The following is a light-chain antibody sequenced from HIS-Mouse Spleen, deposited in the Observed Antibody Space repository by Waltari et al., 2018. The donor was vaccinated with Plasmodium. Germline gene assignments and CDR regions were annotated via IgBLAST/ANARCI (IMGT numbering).Light chain of an antibody. CDR2: QDS. V-gene: IGLV3-1*01. Sequence: SYELTQPPSVSVSPGQTASITCSGDKLGDDYACWYQQKPGQSPVLVIHQDSKRPSGIPERFSGSNSGNTATLTISGTHAMDEADYYCQAWDSSTVVFGGGTKLTVL. J-gene: IGLJ2*01. CDR3: QAWDSSTVV. CDR1: KLGDDY.